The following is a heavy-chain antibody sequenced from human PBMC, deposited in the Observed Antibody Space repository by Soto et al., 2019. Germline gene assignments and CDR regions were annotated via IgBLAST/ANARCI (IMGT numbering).Heavy chain of an antibody. CDR3: ARRGSGSYYDY. D-gene: IGHD1-26*01. Sequence: EVQLLESGGGLVQPGGSLRLSCAASGYTFSKYAMNWVRQAPGKGPEWVSVISGSGDSTYYADSVKGRFTISRDNSKNTLYLQMNSLRAEDTAIYYCARRGSGSYYDYWGQGTLVTVSS. J-gene: IGHJ4*02. CDR2: ISGSGDST. CDR1: GYTFSKYA. V-gene: IGHV3-23*01.